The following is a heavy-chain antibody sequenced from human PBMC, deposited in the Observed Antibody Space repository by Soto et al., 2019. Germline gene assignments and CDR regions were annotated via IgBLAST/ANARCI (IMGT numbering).Heavy chain of an antibody. CDR2: INPSGGST. V-gene: IGHV1-46*01. CDR1: AYTFTSYY. D-gene: IGHD3-3*01. J-gene: IGHJ6*02. CDR3: ARDVLRFLEWSPDPYYYGMDV. Sequence: ASVKVSCNASAYTFTSYYMHWVRQAPGQGLEWMGIINPSGGSTSYAQKFQGRVTMTRDTSTSTVYMELSSLRSEDTAVYYCARDVLRFLEWSPDPYYYGMDVWGQGTTVTVS.